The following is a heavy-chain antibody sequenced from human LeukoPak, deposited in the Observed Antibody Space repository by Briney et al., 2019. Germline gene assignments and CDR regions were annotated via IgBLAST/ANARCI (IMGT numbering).Heavy chain of an antibody. Sequence: ASVKVSCKASGYTFTSYDINWVRQATGQGLEWMGWMNPNSGNTGYAQKFQGRVTMTRNTSISTAYMELSSLRSENTAAYYCARGSYSSSSENDYWGQGTLVTVSS. D-gene: IGHD6-6*01. CDR3: ARGSYSSSSENDY. CDR2: MNPNSGNT. V-gene: IGHV1-8*01. J-gene: IGHJ4*02. CDR1: GYTFTSYD.